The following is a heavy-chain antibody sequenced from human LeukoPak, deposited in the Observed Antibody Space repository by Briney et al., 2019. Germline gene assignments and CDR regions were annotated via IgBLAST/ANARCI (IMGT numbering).Heavy chain of an antibody. CDR2: INPTGGST. CDR3: ATQWLVPYYYYYMDV. J-gene: IGHJ6*03. Sequence: GASVKVSCKASGYTFTSYYMHWVRQAPGQGLEWMGLINPTGGSTGYAQKFQGRVTITADESTSTAYMELSSLRSEDTAVYYCATQWLVPYYYYYMDVWGKGTTVTISS. D-gene: IGHD6-19*01. V-gene: IGHV1-46*01. CDR1: GYTFTSYY.